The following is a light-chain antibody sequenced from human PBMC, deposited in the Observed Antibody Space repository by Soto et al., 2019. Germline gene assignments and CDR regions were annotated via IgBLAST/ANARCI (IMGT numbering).Light chain of an antibody. V-gene: IGKV3-20*01. CDR1: QSVSSS. CDR3: QQYISSPLMYT. J-gene: IGKJ2*01. CDR2: GAS. Sequence: VLTQSPGTLSLSPGERATLSCRASQSVSSSLAWYQKKPGQAPRLLIYGASSRATGIPDTFSGSGSGTDFTLTISRLEPEDFAVYYCQQYISSPLMYTFGQGTKLEIK.